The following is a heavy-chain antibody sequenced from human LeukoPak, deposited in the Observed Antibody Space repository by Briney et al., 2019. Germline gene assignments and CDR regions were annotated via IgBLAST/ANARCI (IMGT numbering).Heavy chain of an antibody. CDR1: GFTFDDYG. CDR3: AKESPRFDY. V-gene: IGHV3-20*04. J-gene: IGHJ4*02. Sequence: GGSLRLSCAASGFTFDDYGMSWVRQAPGKGLEWISGVNWNGGSTGYADSVKGRFTISRDNSKNTLYLQMNSLRAEDTAVYYCAKESPRFDYWGQGTLVTVSS. CDR2: VNWNGGST.